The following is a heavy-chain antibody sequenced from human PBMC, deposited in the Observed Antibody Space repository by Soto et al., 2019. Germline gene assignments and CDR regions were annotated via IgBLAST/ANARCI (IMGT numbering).Heavy chain of an antibody. V-gene: IGHV3-66*01. CDR3: AREQTGYSSSWHHFDY. CDR2: IYSGCST. J-gene: IGHJ4*02. CDR1: GFTVSSNY. D-gene: IGHD6-13*01. Sequence: EVQLVESGGGLVQPGGSLRLSCAASGFTVSSNYMIWVRQAPGKGLEWVSVIYSGCSTYYADCVKGRFTISRDNSKNTLYLQMNSLRAEDTAVYYCAREQTGYSSSWHHFDYWGQGTLVTVSS.